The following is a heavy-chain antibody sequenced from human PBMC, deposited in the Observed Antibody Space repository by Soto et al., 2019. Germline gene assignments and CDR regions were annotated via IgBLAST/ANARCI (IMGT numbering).Heavy chain of an antibody. CDR3: ARDPYGGYIFDS. V-gene: IGHV3-30-3*01. CDR1: GFTFRNYA. CDR2: ISFDGANI. J-gene: IGHJ4*02. Sequence: ESVGGVVQPGTSLRLSCAASGFTFRNYAMHWVRQSPAKGLEWLAVISFDGANIFYADAAKGRFTISRDNSKETLYLQLDSLRPEDTGVYFCARDPYGGYIFDSWGQGTQVTLSS. D-gene: IGHD5-12*01.